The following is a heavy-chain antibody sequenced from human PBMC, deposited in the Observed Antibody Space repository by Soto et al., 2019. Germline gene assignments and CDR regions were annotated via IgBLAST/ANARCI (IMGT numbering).Heavy chain of an antibody. CDR1: GGTFSSYA. V-gene: IGHV1-69*13. D-gene: IGHD2-8*01. J-gene: IGHJ5*02. CDR3: SRAHTNKYILLIHWFDP. CDR2: IIPIFGTA. Sequence: SVKVSCKASGGTFSSYAISWVRQAPGQGLEWMGGIIPIFGTANYAQKFKGRVKITADEYTGTAYMELISLRSEDTALYYCSRAHTNKYILLIHWFDPWGQGTLVTVSS.